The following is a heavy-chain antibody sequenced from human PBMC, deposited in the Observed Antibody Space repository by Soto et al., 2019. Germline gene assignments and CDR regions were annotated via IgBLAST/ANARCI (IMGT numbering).Heavy chain of an antibody. J-gene: IGHJ3*02. D-gene: IGHD6-19*01. CDR2: ISYDGSNK. Sequence: QVQLVESGGGVVQPGRSLRLSCAASGFTFSSYAMHWVRQAPGKGLEWVAVISYDGSNKYYADSVKGRFTISRDNSKNTLYVQMNRLRAEDTAVYYCARGLATIGSFDIWGQGTMVTVSS. CDR1: GFTFSSYA. CDR3: ARGLATIGSFDI. V-gene: IGHV3-30-3*01.